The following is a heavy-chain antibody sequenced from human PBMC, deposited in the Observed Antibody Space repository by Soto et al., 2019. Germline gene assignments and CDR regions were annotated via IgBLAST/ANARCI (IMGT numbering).Heavy chain of an antibody. CDR3: ARVLTGSYNWFDP. D-gene: IGHD1-26*01. CDR2: INSDGSTT. Sequence: EVQLVESGGGLVQPGGSLRLSCAASGFSFSSYWMHWVRQVPGKGLGWVSRINSDGSTTTYADSVKGRFTISRDNAKNTLYLQMNSLRVEDTAVYYCARVLTGSYNWFDPWGQGTLVTVSS. V-gene: IGHV3-74*01. CDR1: GFSFSSYW. J-gene: IGHJ5*02.